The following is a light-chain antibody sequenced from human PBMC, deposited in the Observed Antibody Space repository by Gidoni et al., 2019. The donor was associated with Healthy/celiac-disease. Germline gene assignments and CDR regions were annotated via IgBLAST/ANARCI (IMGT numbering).Light chain of an antibody. Sequence: IVLTQSPSTLSFSPGERATLSCRGSHSVSGYLAWSQQKPDQAPSLLIYDASNRATGIPARFSGSGAGTDFTPTISSLEPEDFAVYYCQQRSNWLTFGGGTKVEIK. V-gene: IGKV3-11*01. CDR1: HSVSGY. CDR3: QQRSNWLT. J-gene: IGKJ4*01. CDR2: DAS.